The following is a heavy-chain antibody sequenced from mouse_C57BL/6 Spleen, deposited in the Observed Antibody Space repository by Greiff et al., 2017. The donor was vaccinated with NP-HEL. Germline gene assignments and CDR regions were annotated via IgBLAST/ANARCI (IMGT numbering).Heavy chain of an antibody. J-gene: IGHJ2*01. CDR1: GYTFTSYG. CDR3: ARWGYYGNYVDYFDY. D-gene: IGHD2-1*01. V-gene: IGHV1-81*01. Sequence: QVQLKESGAELARPGASVKLSCKASGYTFTSYGISWVKQRTGQGLEWIGEIYPRSGNTYYNEKFKGKATLTADKSSSTAYMELRSLTSEDSAVYFCARWGYYGNYVDYFDYWGQGTTLTVSS. CDR2: IYPRSGNT.